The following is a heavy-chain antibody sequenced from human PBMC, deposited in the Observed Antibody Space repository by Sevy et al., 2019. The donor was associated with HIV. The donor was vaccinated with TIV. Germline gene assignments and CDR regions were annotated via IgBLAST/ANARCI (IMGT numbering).Heavy chain of an antibody. D-gene: IGHD2-15*01. J-gene: IGHJ4*02. CDR2: ITGSGANT. V-gene: IGHV3-23*01. CDR3: VKDSPDYGGNY. Sequence: GGSLRLSCAASGFTFSSYAMSWVRQAPGKGLEWVSIITGSGANTYYADFVEGRFTISRDTSKNTLYLQMNSLRAEDTAVYYCVKDSPDYGGNYWGQGTLVTVSS. CDR1: GFTFSSYA.